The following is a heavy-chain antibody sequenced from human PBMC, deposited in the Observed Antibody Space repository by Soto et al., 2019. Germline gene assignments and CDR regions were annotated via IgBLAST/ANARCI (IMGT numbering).Heavy chain of an antibody. Sequence: GASVKVSCKVSGYTLTELSMHWVRQAPGKGLEWMGGFDPEDGETIYAQKFQGRVTMTEDTSTDTAYMELSSLRSEDTAVYYCATSLKYIVYTDAFDIWGQGTMVTVSS. V-gene: IGHV1-24*01. CDR2: FDPEDGET. CDR3: ATSLKYIVYTDAFDI. J-gene: IGHJ3*02. CDR1: GYTLTELS. D-gene: IGHD5-12*01.